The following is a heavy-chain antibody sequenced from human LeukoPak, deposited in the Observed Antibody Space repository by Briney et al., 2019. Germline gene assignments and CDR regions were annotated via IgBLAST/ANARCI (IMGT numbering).Heavy chain of an antibody. V-gene: IGHV3-64*04. CDR2: ITSNGGST. D-gene: IGHD5-24*01. Sequence: GGSLRLSCSASAFTFSSYAMRWVRQAPGKGLEYVSAITSNGGSTYYADSVKGRFTISRDNSKNTLSLQMNSLRVEDTAMYFCAKDIQLSTWGLGTMVTVSS. CDR3: AKDIQLST. CDR1: AFTFSSYA. J-gene: IGHJ3*01.